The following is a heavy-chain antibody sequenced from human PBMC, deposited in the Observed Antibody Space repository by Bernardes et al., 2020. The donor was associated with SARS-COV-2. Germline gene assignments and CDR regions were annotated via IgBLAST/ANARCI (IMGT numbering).Heavy chain of an antibody. CDR3: AKMADYYGSGSYSNWFDP. Sequence: GGSLRLSCAASGFTFSSYAMSWVRQAPGKGLEWVSAISGSGGSTYYADSVKGRFTISRDNSKNTLYLQMNSLRAEDTAVYYCAKMADYYGSGSYSNWFDPWGQGTLVTVSS. D-gene: IGHD3-10*01. J-gene: IGHJ5*02. CDR1: GFTFSSYA. V-gene: IGHV3-23*01. CDR2: ISGSGGST.